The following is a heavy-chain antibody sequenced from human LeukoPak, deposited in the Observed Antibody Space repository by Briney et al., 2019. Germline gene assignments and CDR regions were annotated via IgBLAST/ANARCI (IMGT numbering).Heavy chain of an antibody. V-gene: IGHV1-69*02. J-gene: IGHJ4*02. D-gene: IGHD6-19*01. CDR3: ATDDHIAVAGTADY. CDR1: GYTLTELS. CDR2: IIPILGIA. Sequence: ASVKVSCKVSGYTLTELSMHWVRQAPGQGLEWMGRIIPILGIANYAQKFQGRVTITADKSTSTAYMELSSLRSEDTAVYYCATDDHIAVAGTADYWGQGTLVTVSS.